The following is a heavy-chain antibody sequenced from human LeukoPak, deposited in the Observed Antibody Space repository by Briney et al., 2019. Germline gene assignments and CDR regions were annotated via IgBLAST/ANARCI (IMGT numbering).Heavy chain of an antibody. CDR3: ARDPEYYDILTGFNYYYYYGMDV. CDR2: ISSSGSTI. J-gene: IGHJ6*04. D-gene: IGHD3-9*01. V-gene: IGHV3-48*03. Sequence: PGGSPRLSCAASGFTFSSYEMNWVRQAPGKGLEWVSYISSSGSTIYYADSVKGRFTISRDNAKNSLYLQMNSLRAEDTAVYYCARDPEYYDILTGFNYYYYYGMDVWGKGTTVTVSS. CDR1: GFTFSSYE.